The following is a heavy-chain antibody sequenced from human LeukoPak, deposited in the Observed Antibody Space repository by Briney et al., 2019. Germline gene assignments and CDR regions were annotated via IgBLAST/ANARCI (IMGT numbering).Heavy chain of an antibody. CDR3: ARSSAWRGNQRED. Sequence: AGGSLRLSCAASGFTFSSYAMSWVRQAPGKGLEWVSAISGSGGSTYYADSVKGRFTISRDNSKNSLYLQMHSLRAEDTAVYSCARSSAWRGNQREDWGQGTLVTVSS. CDR1: GFTFSSYA. J-gene: IGHJ4*02. V-gene: IGHV3-23*01. CDR2: ISGSGGST. D-gene: IGHD6-19*01.